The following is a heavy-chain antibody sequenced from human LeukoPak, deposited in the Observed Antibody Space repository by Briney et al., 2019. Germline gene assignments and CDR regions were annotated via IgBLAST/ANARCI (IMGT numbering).Heavy chain of an antibody. CDR2: INYSGST. J-gene: IGHJ5*02. V-gene: IGHV4-39*01. D-gene: IGHD6-6*01. CDR3: ARRALAARWWFDP. CDR1: GFTFGVYA. Sequence: GSLRLSCTVSGFTFGVYAMSWFRHAPGKGLEWIGSINYSGSTYYNPSLKSRVTVSVDTSKNQFSLKLNSVTAADTAVYYCARRALAARWWFDPWGQGTLVTVSS.